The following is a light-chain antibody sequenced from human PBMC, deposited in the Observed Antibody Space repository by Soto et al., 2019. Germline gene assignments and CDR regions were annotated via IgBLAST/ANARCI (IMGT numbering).Light chain of an antibody. CDR1: QSVLYSSNNKND. V-gene: IGKV4-1*01. CDR3: QQYYSPPYT. CDR2: WAS. Sequence: DIVMTQSPDSLAVSLGERATINCKSSQSVLYSSNNKNDLGWYQQTPGQPPQLLIYWASTRESGVPDRFSGSGSGTDFTLTISSLPAEDVAVYYCQQYYSPPYTFGQGTKLEIK. J-gene: IGKJ2*01.